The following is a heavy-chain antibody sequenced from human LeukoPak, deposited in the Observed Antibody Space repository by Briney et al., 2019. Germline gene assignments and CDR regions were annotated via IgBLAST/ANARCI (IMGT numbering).Heavy chain of an antibody. Sequence: SETLSLTCTVSIGSISNYYWSWIRQPPGKGLEWLGYISYKGDTKYNPSLKSRVTLSVDTSKNQFSLRLSSVIAADTAVYYCARDSYNYRSGSLDYWGQGTLVTVSS. V-gene: IGHV4-59*01. D-gene: IGHD1-1*01. CDR2: ISYKGDT. J-gene: IGHJ4*02. CDR3: ARDSYNYRSGSLDY. CDR1: IGSISNYY.